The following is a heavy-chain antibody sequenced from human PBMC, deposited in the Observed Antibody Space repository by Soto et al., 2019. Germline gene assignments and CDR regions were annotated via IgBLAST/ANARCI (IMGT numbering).Heavy chain of an antibody. Sequence: PSETLSLTCAVYGGSFSGYYWSWIRQPPGKGLEWIGEINHSGSTNYNPSLKSRVTISVDTSKNQFSLKLSSVTAADTAVYYCARGKAVAGTYYYYYYMDVWGKGTTVTVS. CDR2: INHSGST. D-gene: IGHD6-19*01. J-gene: IGHJ6*03. CDR1: GGSFSGYY. V-gene: IGHV4-34*01. CDR3: ARGKAVAGTYYYYYYMDV.